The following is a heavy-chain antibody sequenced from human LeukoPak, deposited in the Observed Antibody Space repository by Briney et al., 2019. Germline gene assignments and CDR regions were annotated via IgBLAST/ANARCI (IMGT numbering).Heavy chain of an antibody. Sequence: SETLSLTCAVYGGSFSGYYWSWIRQPRGKGREWIGEINHSGSTNYNPSLKSRVTISVDTSKNQFSLKLSSVTAADTAVYYCARGVGRDIVVVPAAYFDYWGQGTLVTVSS. CDR2: INHSGST. V-gene: IGHV4-34*01. CDR3: ARGVGRDIVVVPAAYFDY. D-gene: IGHD2-2*01. CDR1: GGSFSGYY. J-gene: IGHJ4*02.